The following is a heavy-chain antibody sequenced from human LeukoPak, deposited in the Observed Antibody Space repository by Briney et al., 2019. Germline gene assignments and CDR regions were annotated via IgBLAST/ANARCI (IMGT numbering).Heavy chain of an antibody. V-gene: IGHV3-74*01. J-gene: IGHJ1*01. CDR1: GMTFSDHW. Sequence: RGSLRLSCAASGMTFSDHWMHWVRQVPGKGLVWVSLIKTDGRTTIYAGSVKSRFTISRDNGKSTLYLQMNSLRAEDTAIYYCTTGPSYGYEWWGQGTVVTVSS. D-gene: IGHD3-16*01. CDR2: IKTDGRTT. CDR3: TTGPSYGYEW.